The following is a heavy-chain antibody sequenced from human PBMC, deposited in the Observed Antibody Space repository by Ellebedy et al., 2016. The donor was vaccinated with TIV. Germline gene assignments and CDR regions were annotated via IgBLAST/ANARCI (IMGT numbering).Heavy chain of an antibody. D-gene: IGHD3-10*01. CDR3: ARDYK. CDR1: GFSVGFGY. Sequence: GGSLRLSCAASGFSVGFGYMSWVRQAPGKGLEWVSIIYNGYITNYADSVKGRFIISRDNSKDTLDLQMNSLRAEDTAVYYRARDYKWGQGTLVTVSS. CDR2: IYNGYIT. V-gene: IGHV3-53*01. J-gene: IGHJ4*02.